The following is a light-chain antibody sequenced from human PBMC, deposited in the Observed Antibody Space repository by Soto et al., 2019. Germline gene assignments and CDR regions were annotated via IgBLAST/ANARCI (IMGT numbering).Light chain of an antibody. J-gene: IGKJ1*01. CDR3: QHYNDYSCT. CDR2: KTS. V-gene: IGKV1-5*03. Sequence: DIHMTQSPSTLSASVGDRVTITCRASQSISVWLAWYQQKPGKAPNLLIYKTSSLETGVPSRFSGSGSGTEFTLTISSLQPDDFATYYCQHYNDYSCTFGQGTRVVIK. CDR1: QSISVW.